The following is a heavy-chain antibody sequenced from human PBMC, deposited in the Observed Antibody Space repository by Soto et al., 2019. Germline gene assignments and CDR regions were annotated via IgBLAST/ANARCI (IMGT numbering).Heavy chain of an antibody. CDR2: IYYSGST. D-gene: IGHD3-3*01. CDR1: GGSIGSYY. J-gene: IGHJ4*02. Sequence: QVQLQESGPGLVKPSETLSLTCSVSGGSIGSYYWSWIRQPPGKGLEWIGYIYYSGSTNYNPSLKSRVTRSVDTSKNQLSLKLSSLTSADTALYYCARRGWRQFDYWGQGTLVTVSS. V-gene: IGHV4-59*08. CDR3: ARRGWRQFDY.